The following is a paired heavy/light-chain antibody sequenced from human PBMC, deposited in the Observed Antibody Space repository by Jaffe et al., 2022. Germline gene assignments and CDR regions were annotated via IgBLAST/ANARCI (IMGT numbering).Heavy chain of an antibody. CDR3: ARATYLKWATVTTRHNWFDP. Sequence: QVQLVQSGAEVKKPGASVKVSCKASGYTFTSYAMHWVRQAPGQRLEWMGWINAGNGNTKYSQKFQGRVTITRDTSASTAYMELSSLRSEDTAVYYCARATYLKWATVTTRHNWFDPWGQGTLVTVSS. CDR2: INAGNGNT. D-gene: IGHD4-17*01. V-gene: IGHV1-3*01. CDR1: GYTFTSYA. J-gene: IGHJ5*02.
Light chain of an antibody. CDR1: NIGSKN. V-gene: IGLV3-9*01. CDR3: QVWDSSTANVV. CDR2: RDS. Sequence: SYELTQPLSVSVALGQTARITCGGNNIGSKNVHWYQQKPGQAPVLVIYRDSNRPSGIPERFSGSNSGNTATLTISRAQAGDEADYYCQVWDSSTANVVFGGGTKLTVL. J-gene: IGLJ2*01.